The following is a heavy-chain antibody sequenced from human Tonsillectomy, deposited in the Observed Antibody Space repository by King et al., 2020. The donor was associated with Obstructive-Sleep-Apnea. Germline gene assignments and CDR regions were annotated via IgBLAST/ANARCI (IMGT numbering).Heavy chain of an antibody. Sequence: VQLVESGGGVVQPGKSLRLSCVVSGFTFSRYGIHWVRQAPGKGLEWVAVISYDGSNKNYADSVKGRFTIYRDNSKNTLYLQMNSLRAEDTAVYYCARWSGVTTEGFDYWGQGTLVTVSS. CDR1: GFTFSRYG. D-gene: IGHD2-21*02. J-gene: IGHJ4*02. CDR3: ARWSGVTTEGFDY. V-gene: IGHV3-30*03. CDR2: ISYDGSNK.